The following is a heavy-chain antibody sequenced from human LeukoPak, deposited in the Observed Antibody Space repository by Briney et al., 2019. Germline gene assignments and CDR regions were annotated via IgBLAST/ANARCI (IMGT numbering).Heavy chain of an antibody. J-gene: IGHJ4*02. Sequence: ASVKVSCKASGYTFTSYAMHWVRQAPGQRLEWMGWINAGNGNTKYSQKFQGRVTITRDTSASTAYMELSSLRSEDTAVYYCARAGDTAMVFDYWGQGTLVTVSS. D-gene: IGHD5-18*01. CDR2: INAGNGNT. CDR3: ARAGDTAMVFDY. CDR1: GYTFTSYA. V-gene: IGHV1-3*01.